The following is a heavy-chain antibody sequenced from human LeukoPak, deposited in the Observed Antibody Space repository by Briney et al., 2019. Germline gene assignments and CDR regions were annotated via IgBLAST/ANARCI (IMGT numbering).Heavy chain of an antibody. D-gene: IGHD6-19*01. Sequence: GGSLRLSCAASGFTFSSYWMSWVRQAPGKGLEWVANIKQDGSEKYYVDSVKGRFTISRDNAKNSLYLQMNSLRAEDTAVYYCAGNRGGGWYDAFDIWGQGTMVTVSS. CDR3: AGNRGGGWYDAFDI. J-gene: IGHJ3*02. V-gene: IGHV3-7*01. CDR2: IKQDGSEK. CDR1: GFTFSSYW.